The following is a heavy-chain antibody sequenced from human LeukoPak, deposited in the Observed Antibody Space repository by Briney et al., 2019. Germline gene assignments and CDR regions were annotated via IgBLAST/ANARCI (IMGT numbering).Heavy chain of an antibody. J-gene: IGHJ4*02. V-gene: IGHV3-23*01. D-gene: IGHD2-2*01. CDR2: ISGSGGST. Sequence: GGTLRLSCAASGFTFSSYGMSWVRQAPGKGLEWVSGISGSGGSTYYADSVKGRFTISRDNSKNTLYLQMNSLRAEDTAVYYCAHGAMYQLDYWGQGTLVTVSS. CDR1: GFTFSSYG. CDR3: AHGAMYQLDY.